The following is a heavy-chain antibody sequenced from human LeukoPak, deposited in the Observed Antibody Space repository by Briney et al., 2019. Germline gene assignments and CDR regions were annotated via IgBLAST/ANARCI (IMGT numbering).Heavy chain of an antibody. Sequence: GGSLRLSCAASGFTFSSYAMSWVRQAPGKGLEWVANIKQDGSEKYYVDSAKGRFTISRDNAKNSLYLQMNSLRAEDTAVYYCARLSSGWREFDLWGQGTLVTVSS. J-gene: IGHJ4*02. CDR2: IKQDGSEK. V-gene: IGHV3-7*01. D-gene: IGHD6-19*01. CDR3: ARLSSGWREFDL. CDR1: GFTFSSYA.